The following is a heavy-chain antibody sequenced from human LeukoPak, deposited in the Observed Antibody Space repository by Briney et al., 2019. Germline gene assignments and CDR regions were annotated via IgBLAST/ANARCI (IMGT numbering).Heavy chain of an antibody. CDR1: GFTFSSYA. CDR2: VSGSSSHF. V-gene: IGHV3-21*01. J-gene: IGHJ4*02. D-gene: IGHD4-11*01. Sequence: GGSLRLSCAASGFTFSSYAMSWVRQAPGKGLEWVSAVSGSSSHFYYADSVKGRFTISRDNAKNSLYLQMNSLRAEDTAVYYCASLMTTVTIRDFWGQGTPVTVSS. CDR3: ASLMTTVTIRDF.